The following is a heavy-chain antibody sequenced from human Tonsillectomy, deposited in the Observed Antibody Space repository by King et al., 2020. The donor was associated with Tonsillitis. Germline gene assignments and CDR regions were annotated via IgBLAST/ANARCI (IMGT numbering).Heavy chain of an antibody. CDR2: ISYDGSNK. V-gene: IGHV3-30*18. CDR3: ANAYYYGSRGPLDY. Sequence: VQLVESGGGVVQPGRSLRLSCAASGFTFSSYGMHWVRQAPGKGLEWVAVISYDGSNKYYADSVKGRFTISRDNSKNTLYLQMNSLRAEDTAVYYCANAYYYGSRGPLDYWGQGTLVTVSS. J-gene: IGHJ4*02. D-gene: IGHD3-22*01. CDR1: GFTFSSYG.